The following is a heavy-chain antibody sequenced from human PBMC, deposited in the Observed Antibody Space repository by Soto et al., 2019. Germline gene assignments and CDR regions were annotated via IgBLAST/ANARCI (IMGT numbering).Heavy chain of an antibody. D-gene: IGHD3-3*01. CDR3: ATADGFGVVTPFFEY. V-gene: IGHV4-39*01. Sequence: QLQLQESGPGLVKPSETLSLTCTVSGGSISSRSHYWGWIRQSPGKHLEWIGSSFYRGSTHYNPSLKTRVTISVDTSKNPGSLKLYCVTAADTAVYYCATADGFGVVTPFFEYWGQGILVTVSS. CDR1: GGSISSRSHY. J-gene: IGHJ4*02. CDR2: SFYRGST.